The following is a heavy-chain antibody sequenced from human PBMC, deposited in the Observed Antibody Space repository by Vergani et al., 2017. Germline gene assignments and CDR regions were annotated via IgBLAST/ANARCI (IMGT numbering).Heavy chain of an antibody. D-gene: IGHD2-2*01. J-gene: IGHJ4*02. CDR1: GFTFSSYA. Sequence: EVQLLESGGGLVQPGGSLRLSCAASGFTFSSYAMSWVRQAPGKGLEWVSASSGSGGSTYSADSVKGRFTISRDKSKNTLYLKMNSLRAEVTAVDYCVVDMIVVVPAANHAIDYWGQGTLVTVSS. CDR2: SSGSGGST. V-gene: IGHV3-23*01. CDR3: VVDMIVVVPAANHAIDY.